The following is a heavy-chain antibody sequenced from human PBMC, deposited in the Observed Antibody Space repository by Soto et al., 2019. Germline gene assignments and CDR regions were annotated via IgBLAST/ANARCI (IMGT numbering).Heavy chain of an antibody. CDR2: INHSGST. CDR3: ARTKWLRSNWFDP. J-gene: IGHJ5*02. D-gene: IGHD5-12*01. V-gene: IGHV4-34*01. CDR1: GGSFSGYY. Sequence: SETLSLTCAVYGGSFSGYYWSWIRQPPGKGLEWIGEINHSGSTNYNPSLKSRVTISVDTSKNQFSLKLSSVTAADTAVYYCARTKWLRSNWFDPCGQGTLVTVSS.